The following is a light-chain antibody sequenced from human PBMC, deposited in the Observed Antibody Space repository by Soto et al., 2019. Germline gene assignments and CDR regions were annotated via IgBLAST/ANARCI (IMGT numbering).Light chain of an antibody. CDR1: QNVHSN. J-gene: IGKJ4*01. CDR2: DTS. V-gene: IGKV3-15*01. Sequence: EVVMTQSPATLSVSPGDGATLSCRASQNVHSNLAWYQQKPGQAPRLLIYDTSTRATDIPFRFSGGGSGTEFTLTFSSLQSEDFAVYYCQQYNNWPLTFGGGNKVEIK. CDR3: QQYNNWPLT.